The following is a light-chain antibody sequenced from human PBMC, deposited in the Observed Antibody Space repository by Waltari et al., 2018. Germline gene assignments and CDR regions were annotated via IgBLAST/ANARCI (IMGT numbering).Light chain of an antibody. CDR1: SSDVGTYNY. Sequence: QSALTQPASVSGSPGPSSTISCTGTSSDVGTYNYVSWYQQHPGKAPKLLIYDVSYRPSGVSYRFSVSKSGNTAALTISGLQAEDEADYYCSSYITTNTLELFGGGTSLTVL. CDR3: SSYITTNTLEL. J-gene: IGLJ3*02. V-gene: IGLV2-14*03. CDR2: DVS.